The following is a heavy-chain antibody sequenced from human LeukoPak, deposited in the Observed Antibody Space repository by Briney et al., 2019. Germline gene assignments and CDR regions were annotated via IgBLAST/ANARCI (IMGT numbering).Heavy chain of an antibody. CDR1: GVSISSGDYY. D-gene: IGHD3-10*01. CDR3: ARGRAAFDI. CDR2: IYYSGST. J-gene: IGHJ3*02. Sequence: SETLSLTCTVSGVSISSGDYYWSWIRQPPGKGLEWIGYIYYSGSTYYNPSLKSRVTISVDTSKNQFSLKLSSVTAADTAVYHCARGRAAFDIWGQGTMVTVSS. V-gene: IGHV4-30-4*01.